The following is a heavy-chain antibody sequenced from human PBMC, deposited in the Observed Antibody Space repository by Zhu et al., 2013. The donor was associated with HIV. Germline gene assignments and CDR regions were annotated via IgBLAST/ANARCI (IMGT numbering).Heavy chain of an antibody. CDR3: ARLYYHDSSWFLRLGCFDM. D-gene: IGHD3-22*01. CDR2: IIVILNTT. CDR1: GGTFVNYV. V-gene: IGHV1-69*06. Sequence: QVQLVQSGAEVKRPGSSVRVSCEASGGTFVNYVISWVRQAPGQGLEWMGGIIVILNTTNYAQKLQGRVTITADKSTSTAYMELSSLRSEDTAVYYCARLYYHDSSWFLRLGCFDMWGQGTMVTVSA. J-gene: IGHJ3*02.